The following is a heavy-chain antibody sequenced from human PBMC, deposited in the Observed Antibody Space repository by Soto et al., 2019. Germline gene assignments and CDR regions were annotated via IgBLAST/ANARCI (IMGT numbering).Heavy chain of an antibody. CDR3: AKSISSSWYYFDY. J-gene: IGHJ4*02. D-gene: IGHD6-13*01. CDR2: IYYSGST. CDR1: GGSISSGDYY. Sequence: TLSLTCTVSGGSISSGDYYWSWIRQPPGKGLEWIGYIYYSGSTYYNPSLKSRVTISVDTSKNQFSLKLSSVTAADTAVYYCAKSISSSWYYFDYWGQGTLVTVSS. V-gene: IGHV4-30-4*01.